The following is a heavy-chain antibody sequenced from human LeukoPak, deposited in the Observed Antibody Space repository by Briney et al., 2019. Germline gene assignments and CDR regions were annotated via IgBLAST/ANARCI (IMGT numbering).Heavy chain of an antibody. D-gene: IGHD1-26*01. CDR3: ARDGSYSGSYSP. Sequence: AGGSLTLSCAASGLTVSSNYMGWVRQAPGKGLEWVSVIYSGGSTYYADSVKGRFTISRDNSKNTLYLQMNSLRAEDTAVYYCARDGSYSGSYSPWGQGTLVTVSS. V-gene: IGHV3-53*01. J-gene: IGHJ5*02. CDR1: GLTVSSNY. CDR2: IYSGGST.